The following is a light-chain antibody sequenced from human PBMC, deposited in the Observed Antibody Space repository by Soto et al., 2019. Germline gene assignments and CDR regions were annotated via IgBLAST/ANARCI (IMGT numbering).Light chain of an antibody. CDR2: DVT. Sequence: QSVLTQPRSVSGSPGQSVTISCTGTSSDVGGHNYVSWYQQHPGEAPKLMIYDVTRRPSGVPDRFSGSKSGNAASLTISGLQAEDEADYYCCSYAGFYTLLFGGGTNLTVL. CDR1: SSDVGGHNY. J-gene: IGLJ3*02. V-gene: IGLV2-11*01. CDR3: CSYAGFYTLL.